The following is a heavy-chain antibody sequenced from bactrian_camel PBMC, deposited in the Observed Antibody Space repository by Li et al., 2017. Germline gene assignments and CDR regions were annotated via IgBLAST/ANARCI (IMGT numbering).Heavy chain of an antibody. D-gene: IGHD2*01. CDR2: LYRSAYGSRT. Sequence: QVQLVESGGGSVQAGGSLRLSCVVSGDSDSRKCMGWFRQAPGKEREGVADLYRSAYGSRTYYSDSVKGRFTISINNAKNTVLLQMNRLQPDDTANYYCATEGSPCGTRQWEPGTQVTVS. CDR1: GDSDSRKC. J-gene: IGHJ4*01. V-gene: IGHV3-3*01.